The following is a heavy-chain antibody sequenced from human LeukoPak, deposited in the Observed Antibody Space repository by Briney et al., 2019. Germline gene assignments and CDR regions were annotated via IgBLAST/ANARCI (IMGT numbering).Heavy chain of an antibody. V-gene: IGHV1-18*01. CDR2: ISAYNGNT. CDR1: GYSFTNYG. CDR3: ARGTRYPYYYMDV. D-gene: IGHD1-14*01. Sequence: ASVKVSCKASGYSFTNYGITWVRQAPGQGLEWMGWISAYNGNTNYAQKLQGRVTMTTDTSTTTAYMELRSLRSEDTAVYYCARGTRYPYYYMDVWGKGTTVTISS. J-gene: IGHJ6*03.